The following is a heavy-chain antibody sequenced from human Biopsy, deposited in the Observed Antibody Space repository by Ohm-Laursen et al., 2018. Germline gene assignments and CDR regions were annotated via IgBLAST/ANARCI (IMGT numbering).Heavy chain of an antibody. CDR1: GYTFTSYE. CDR2: MNPDSGNT. J-gene: IGHJ5*02. CDR3: ARADPPLFYYGSGSSNWFDP. Sequence: ASVKVSCKTSGYTFTSYEINWVRQATGQGLEWMGWMNPDSGNTGYAENFQGRVTMTRNTSISTAYMELSSLRSEDTAVYFCARADPPLFYYGSGSSNWFDPWGQGTLVTVSS. V-gene: IGHV1-8*01. D-gene: IGHD3-10*01.